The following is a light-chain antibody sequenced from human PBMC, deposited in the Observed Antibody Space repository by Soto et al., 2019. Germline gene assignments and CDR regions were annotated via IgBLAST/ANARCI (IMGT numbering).Light chain of an antibody. CDR1: QSVFSS. CDR3: QQYNNWPIT. CDR2: GAS. Sequence: ETVITQSAATLSVSPGERATLSCRASQSVFSSLAWYQQKPGQAPRLLIYGASTRATGLPARFSGSGSGTEFTLTISSLQSEDFAVYYCQQYNNWPITFGQGTRLEIK. V-gene: IGKV3-15*01. J-gene: IGKJ5*01.